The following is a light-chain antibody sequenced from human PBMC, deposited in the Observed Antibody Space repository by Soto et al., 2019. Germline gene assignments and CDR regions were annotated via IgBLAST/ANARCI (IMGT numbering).Light chain of an antibody. V-gene: IGKV1D-12*01. J-gene: IGKJ4*01. CDR3: QQTTTFPLT. CDR1: QGVSTW. Sequence: DIQMTQSPSSVSASVGDRVTITCRASQGVSTWLAWYQQKPGKAPNLLIYTASSLQSGVPSRFSDSGAGTDFTLTISSLQPEDFAPYYSQQTTTFPLTLGGGTKVEV. CDR2: TAS.